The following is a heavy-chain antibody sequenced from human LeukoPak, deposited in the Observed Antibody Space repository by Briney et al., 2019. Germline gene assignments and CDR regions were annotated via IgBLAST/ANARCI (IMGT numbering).Heavy chain of an antibody. CDR1: GYTFDTYG. CDR3: ATSTTSFDS. CDR2: ISGSGYNT. Sequence: PGGSLRLSCAASGYTFDTYGMTWARQAPGKGLEWVSSISGSGYNTYYADSVKGRFTVSRDNSKNTLYLQMDSLRAEDTAIYYRATSTTSFDSWGQGTLVTVSS. J-gene: IGHJ4*02. D-gene: IGHD1-14*01. V-gene: IGHV3-23*01.